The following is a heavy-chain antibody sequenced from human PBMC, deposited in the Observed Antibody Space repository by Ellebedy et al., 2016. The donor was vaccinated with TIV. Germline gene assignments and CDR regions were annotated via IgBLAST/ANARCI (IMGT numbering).Heavy chain of an antibody. V-gene: IGHV3-48*04. Sequence: GESLKISXAASGFTFSSYSMNWVRQAPGKGLEWVSYISSSSSTIYYADSVKGRFTISRDNAKNSLYLQMNSLRAEDTAVYYCARVHETVAAGKIDFWGQGTLVTVSS. J-gene: IGHJ4*02. D-gene: IGHD6-13*01. CDR1: GFTFSSYS. CDR3: ARVHETVAAGKIDF. CDR2: ISSSSSTI.